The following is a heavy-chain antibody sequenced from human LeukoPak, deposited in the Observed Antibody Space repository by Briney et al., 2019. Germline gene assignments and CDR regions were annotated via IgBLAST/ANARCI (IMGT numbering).Heavy chain of an antibody. D-gene: IGHD1-26*01. J-gene: IGHJ4*02. CDR1: GFTFSSYR. CDR3: ARQVGASAPRFDY. V-gene: IGHV3-21*01. Sequence: GGSLRLSCAASGFTFSSYRINWVRQAAGKGLEWVSSISGSNSNIYYADSVKGRFTISRDNAKNSLYLQMNSLRAEDTAVYYCARQVGASAPRFDYWGQGTLVTVSS. CDR2: ISGSNSNI.